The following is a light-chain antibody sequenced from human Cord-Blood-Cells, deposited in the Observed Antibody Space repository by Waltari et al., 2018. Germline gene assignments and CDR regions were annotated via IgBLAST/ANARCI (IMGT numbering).Light chain of an antibody. J-gene: IGKJ1*01. V-gene: IGKV3-20*01. Sequence: EIVLTQSPGTLSLSPGERATLSCRASQSVSSSYLAWYQQKPGQAPRLLIYGASSRATRMPDRFSASGSVTEISRTMSRPTPVGCALYYWQQYNRLPPRTSGQGTQVGIK. CDR3: QQYNRLPPRT. CDR2: GAS. CDR1: QSVSSSY.